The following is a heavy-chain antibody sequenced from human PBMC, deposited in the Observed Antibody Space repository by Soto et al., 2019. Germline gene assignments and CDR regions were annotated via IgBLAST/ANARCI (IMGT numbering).Heavy chain of an antibody. V-gene: IGHV3-23*01. J-gene: IGHJ4*02. CDR3: VTAVRTRLDN. CDR2: IRQSGDRS. CDR1: GFIFSNYA. D-gene: IGHD3-10*01. Sequence: GGSLRLSCAASGFIFSNYAKYWVRRAPGKGLEWVSSIRQSGDRSSYADSAKGRFTISRDNSKNTLYLQMNGLRLDDTAVYYCVTAVRTRLDNWGPGTLVTVSS.